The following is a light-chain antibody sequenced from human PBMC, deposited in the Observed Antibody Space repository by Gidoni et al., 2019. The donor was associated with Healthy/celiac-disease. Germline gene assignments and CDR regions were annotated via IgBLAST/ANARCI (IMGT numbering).Light chain of an antibody. CDR3: QQLNSYPLT. Sequence: DIQLTQSPSFLSASVGDRVTITCRASQGISSYLAWYQQKPGKAPKLLIYAASTVQSGVPSRFSGSGSGTEFTLTISSLQPEDCATYYCQQLNSYPLTFGGGTKVEIK. J-gene: IGKJ4*01. CDR2: AAS. CDR1: QGISSY. V-gene: IGKV1-9*01.